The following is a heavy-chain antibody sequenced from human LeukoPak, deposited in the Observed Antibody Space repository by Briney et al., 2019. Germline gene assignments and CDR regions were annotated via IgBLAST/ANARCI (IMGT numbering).Heavy chain of an antibody. CDR1: GYSFIGYY. CDR3: ARAYYDHWSTYYLHWLDP. CDR2: INHNSGGT. J-gene: IGHJ5*02. D-gene: IGHD3-3*01. V-gene: IGHV1-2*07. Sequence: ASVKVSCKASGYSFIGYYMHWVRHAPGQGLEWMGWINHNSGGTNSAHKFQGRVTMTRDTSISTDYMELSRLTSDDPAVYYCARAYYDHWSTYYLHWLDPWGQGTLVTVSS.